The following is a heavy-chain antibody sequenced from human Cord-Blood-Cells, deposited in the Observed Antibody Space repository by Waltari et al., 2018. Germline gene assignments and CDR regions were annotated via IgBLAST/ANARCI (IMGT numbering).Heavy chain of an antibody. CDR2: MNPNSGNT. CDR3: ARGNWNYYYYYYMDV. J-gene: IGHJ6*03. Sequence: QVPLVKSGAEVKQSGASVKVSCKASASTFTSYDINVVRKATGQGLEWIGWMNPNSGNTGYGQKFQGRFTITRNTSISTAYMELSSLRSEDTAVYYCARGNWNYYYYYYMDVWGKGTTVTVAS. V-gene: IGHV1-8*03. D-gene: IGHD1-1*01. CDR1: ASTFTSYD.